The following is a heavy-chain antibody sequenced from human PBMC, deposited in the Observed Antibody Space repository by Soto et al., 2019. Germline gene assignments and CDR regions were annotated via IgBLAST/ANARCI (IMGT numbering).Heavy chain of an antibody. CDR1: GYTFVNYA. CDR2: IYAGNGDT. D-gene: IGHD6-19*01. CDR3: ARFGSGWWFDY. Sequence: ASVKVSCKASGYTFVNYAIHWVRQAPGQSLEWMGWIYAGNGDTHTSQNFQDRVTITMDTSASTAYIELHSLRSEDTAVYYCARFGSGWWFDYWGQGTLVTVSS. J-gene: IGHJ4*02. V-gene: IGHV1-3*01.